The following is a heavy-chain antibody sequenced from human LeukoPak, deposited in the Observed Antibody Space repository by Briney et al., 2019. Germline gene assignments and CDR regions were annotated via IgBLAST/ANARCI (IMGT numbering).Heavy chain of an antibody. D-gene: IGHD1-26*01. CDR3: ARDLARSVGAAVGFHRPDSYNYHYAMDV. CDR1: GFTFSSYA. CDR2: ISSNGGST. J-gene: IGHJ6*02. V-gene: IGHV3-64*01. Sequence: GGSLRLSCAASGFTFSSYAMHWVRQAPGKGLEYVSGISSNGGSTFYANSVKGRFTISRDNPKNTLFLQMGSLRPEDMAVYYCARDLARSVGAAVGFHRPDSYNYHYAMDVWGQGTTVTVSS.